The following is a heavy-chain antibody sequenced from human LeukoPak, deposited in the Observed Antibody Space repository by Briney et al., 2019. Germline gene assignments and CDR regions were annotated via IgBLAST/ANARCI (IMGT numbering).Heavy chain of an antibody. D-gene: IGHD5-12*01. CDR3: AKVNSGYDLNY. V-gene: IGHV3-30*18. CDR1: GFTFSSYG. J-gene: IGHJ4*02. CDR2: ISYDGSNK. Sequence: GGSLRLSCAASGFTFSSYGMHWVRQAPGKGLEWVAVISYDGSNKYYADSVKGRFTISRDNSKNTLYLQMNSLRAEDTAVYYCAKVNSGYDLNYWGQGTLVTVSS.